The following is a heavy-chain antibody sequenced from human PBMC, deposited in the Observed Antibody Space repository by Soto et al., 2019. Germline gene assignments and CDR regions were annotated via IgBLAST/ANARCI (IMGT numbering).Heavy chain of an antibody. D-gene: IGHD6-13*01. CDR3: ARWTAATGLDI. V-gene: IGHV3-53*04. J-gene: IGHJ3*02. CDR2: TYSGGST. Sequence: GGSLRLSCAASGFTVSSNYMSWVRQAPGKGLELVSVTYSGGSTNYADSVKGRFTISRHNSKNTLDLQMNSLRVEDTAVYYCARWTAATGLDIWGQGTVVTVSS. CDR1: GFTVSSNY.